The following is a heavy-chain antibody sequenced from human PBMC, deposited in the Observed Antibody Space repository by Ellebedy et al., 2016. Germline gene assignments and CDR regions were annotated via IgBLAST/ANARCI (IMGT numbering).Heavy chain of an antibody. J-gene: IGHJ2*01. CDR3: AREPAITYWYFDP. CDR2: ISSDGGIQ. Sequence: GGSLRLSCEASGFTFSSYSLHWLRQAPGKRLEWVAVISSDGGIQDFVHSVRGRFAISRDNSKSTLYLQMNNLRPEDTGAYFCAREPAITYWYFDPWGRGTRVTVSP. D-gene: IGHD2-2*01. CDR1: GFTFSSYS. V-gene: IGHV3-30*09.